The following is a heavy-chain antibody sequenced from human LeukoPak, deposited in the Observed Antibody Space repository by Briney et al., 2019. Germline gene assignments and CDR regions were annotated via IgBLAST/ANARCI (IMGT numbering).Heavy chain of an antibody. D-gene: IGHD3-22*01. Sequence: SETLSLTCSISSGSISSYFWSWIRQPAGKGLEWIGRIYTSGGTNYNPSLKNRVSMSVDTSKNQFSLKLNSVTAADTAVYYCARVTGYMIEDYFDYWGQGTLVTVSS. CDR3: ARVTGYMIEDYFDY. V-gene: IGHV4-4*07. CDR1: SGSISSYF. J-gene: IGHJ4*02. CDR2: IYTSGGT.